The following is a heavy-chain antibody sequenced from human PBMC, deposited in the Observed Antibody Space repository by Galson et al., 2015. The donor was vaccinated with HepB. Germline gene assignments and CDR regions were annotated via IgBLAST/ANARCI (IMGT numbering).Heavy chain of an antibody. CDR3: ARHTPRPLYYSDTSGFYYYFDY. D-gene: IGHD3-22*01. J-gene: IGHJ4*02. V-gene: IGHV4-59*08. Sequence: SETLSLTCTVSGASINRNYWSWIRQPPGKGLEWIGYFYYTGSPNYSPSLKGRVTMSVDTSKNHFSLKLTSVTAADTAMYYCARHTPRPLYYSDTSGFYYYFDYWGLGTQVTVSS. CDR2: FYYTGSP. CDR1: GASINRNY.